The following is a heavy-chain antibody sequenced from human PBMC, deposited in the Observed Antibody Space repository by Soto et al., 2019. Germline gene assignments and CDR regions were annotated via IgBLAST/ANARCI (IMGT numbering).Heavy chain of an antibody. CDR1: GFTFSSYA. J-gene: IGHJ4*02. CDR2: ISGSGGST. V-gene: IGHV3-23*01. Sequence: EVQLLESGGGLVQPGGSLRLSCAASGFTFSSYAMSWVRQAAGKGLEWVSAISGSGGSTYYADSVKGRFTISRDNSKNTLYLQMNSLRAEDTAVYYCAKDRPFGRVIVPYFDYWGQGTLVTVSS. CDR3: AKDRPFGRVIVPYFDY. D-gene: IGHD3-16*02.